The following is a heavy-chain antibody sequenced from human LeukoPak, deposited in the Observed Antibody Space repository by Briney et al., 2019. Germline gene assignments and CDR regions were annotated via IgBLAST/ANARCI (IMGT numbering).Heavy chain of an antibody. J-gene: IGHJ3*02. Sequence: RASVKVSCKASGYTFTSYDINWVRQATGQGLEWMGWMNPNSGNTGYAQKFQGRVTMTRNTSISTAYMELSSLRSEDTAVYYCATRSSWFLHDAFDIWGQGTMVTVSS. CDR3: ATRSSWFLHDAFDI. V-gene: IGHV1-8*01. CDR1: GYTFTSYD. D-gene: IGHD6-13*01. CDR2: MNPNSGNT.